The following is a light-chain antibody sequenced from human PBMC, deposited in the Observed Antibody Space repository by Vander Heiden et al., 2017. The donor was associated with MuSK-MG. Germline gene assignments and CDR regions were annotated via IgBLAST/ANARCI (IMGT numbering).Light chain of an antibody. CDR3: NSRDSSGNQVV. J-gene: IGLJ2*01. CDR1: SLRRSY. Sequence: SSELTQDPAVSVALGQTVRIPCQGDSLRRSYASWYPQKPGQAPVLVIYVKNNRPSGIPDRFSGSSSGNTDSLTITGAQAEDEADYYCNSRDSSGNQVVFGGGTKLTVL. V-gene: IGLV3-19*01. CDR2: VKN.